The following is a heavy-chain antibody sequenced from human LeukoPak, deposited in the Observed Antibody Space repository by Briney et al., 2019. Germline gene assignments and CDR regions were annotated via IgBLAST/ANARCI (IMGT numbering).Heavy chain of an antibody. D-gene: IGHD5-24*01. CDR2: MNPNSGNT. Sequence: ASVTVSFKSSVYTFTMYDINWVRQATGQGLEWMGWMNPNSGNTGYAQKFQGRVTMTRNTSISTAYMELSSLRSEDTAVYYCARAGSRAGYIGDWGQGTLVTVSS. J-gene: IGHJ4*02. CDR1: VYTFTMYD. CDR3: ARAGSRAGYIGD. V-gene: IGHV1-8*01.